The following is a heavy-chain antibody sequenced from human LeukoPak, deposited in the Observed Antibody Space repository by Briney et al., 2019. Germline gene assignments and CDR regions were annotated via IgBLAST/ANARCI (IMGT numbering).Heavy chain of an antibody. J-gene: IGHJ4*02. CDR3: ARGWYYGSGSYYGANFDY. CDR1: GYTFTIYA. CDR2: INTNTGNP. V-gene: IGHV7-4-1*02. D-gene: IGHD3-10*01. Sequence: ASVKVSCKASGYTFTIYAMNWVRQAPGQGLEWMGWINTNTGNPTYAQGFTGRFVFSLDTSVSAAYLQISSLKAEDTAVYYCARGWYYGSGSYYGANFDYWGQGTLVTVSS.